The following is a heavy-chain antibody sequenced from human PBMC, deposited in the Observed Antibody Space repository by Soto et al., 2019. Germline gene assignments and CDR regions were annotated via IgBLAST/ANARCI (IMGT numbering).Heavy chain of an antibody. Sequence: EAQLVESGGGLVQPGGSLRVSCAASGFDFSTYWMHWVRQVPGKGLEWVSRIDDDGSSTRYADSVKGRFTISRDNSKNIVYLEMNSLTDEDTAVYYCARRLELPLGASHYYYGMDVWGQGTTVTVSS. J-gene: IGHJ6*02. CDR2: IDDDGSST. V-gene: IGHV3-74*01. CDR1: GFDFSTYW. D-gene: IGHD1-7*01. CDR3: ARRLELPLGASHYYYGMDV.